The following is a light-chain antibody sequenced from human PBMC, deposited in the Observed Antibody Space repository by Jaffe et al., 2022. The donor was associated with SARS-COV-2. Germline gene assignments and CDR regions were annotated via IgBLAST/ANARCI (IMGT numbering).Light chain of an antibody. Sequence: QSALTQPASVSGSPGQSITISCTGTSSDVGGYNFVSWYQQHPGKAPKLMIYEVTNRPSGVPDRFSGSKSDNTASLTISGLQAEDEADYYCSSYTSRPPLYVFGTGTKVTVL. V-gene: IGLV2-14*01. CDR1: SSDVGGYNF. J-gene: IGLJ1*01. CDR2: EVT. CDR3: SSYTSRPPLYV.